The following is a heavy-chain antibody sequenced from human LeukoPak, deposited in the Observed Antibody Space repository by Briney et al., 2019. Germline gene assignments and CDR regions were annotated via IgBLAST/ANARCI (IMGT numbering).Heavy chain of an antibody. CDR2: ISGSGGDT. CDR3: AREKEGYCSRTSCYLDYYYYYMDV. D-gene: IGHD2-2*01. Sequence: PGGSLRLSCAASGFTFRSYGMSWVRQAPGKGLEWVSTISGSGGDTYYADSVRGRFTISRDNSKSTLYLQMNSLRAEDTAVYYCAREKEGYCSRTSCYLDYYYYYMDVWGKGTTVTISS. J-gene: IGHJ6*03. CDR1: GFTFRSYG. V-gene: IGHV3-23*01.